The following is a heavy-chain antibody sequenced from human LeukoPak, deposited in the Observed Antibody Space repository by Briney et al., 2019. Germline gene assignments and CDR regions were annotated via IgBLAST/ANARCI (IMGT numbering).Heavy chain of an antibody. CDR3: AREGERWLQFRDLYFDL. CDR1: GYIFTSYY. J-gene: IGHJ2*01. V-gene: IGHV1-2*02. CDR2: INPNSGGT. D-gene: IGHD5-24*01. Sequence: ASVKVSCKASGYIFTSYYMHWVRQAPGQGLEWMGWINPNSGGTNYAQKFQGRVTMTRDTSISTAYMELSRLRSDDTAVYYCAREGERWLQFRDLYFDLWGRGTLASVSS.